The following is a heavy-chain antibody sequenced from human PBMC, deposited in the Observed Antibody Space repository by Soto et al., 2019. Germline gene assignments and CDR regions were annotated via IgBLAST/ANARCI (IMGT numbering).Heavy chain of an antibody. Sequence: HPGGSLRLSCAASGFTFSHYGIHGVRQAPGKGLEWLAVISYDGSNKHYADSVKGRFTVSRDNSKNTLYLQMNSLRAEDTAVYFCARYSGKYQGPIDYWGQGTLVTVSS. CDR1: GFTFSHYG. CDR2: ISYDGSNK. V-gene: IGHV3-30*03. J-gene: IGHJ4*02. D-gene: IGHD1-26*01. CDR3: ARYSGKYQGPIDY.